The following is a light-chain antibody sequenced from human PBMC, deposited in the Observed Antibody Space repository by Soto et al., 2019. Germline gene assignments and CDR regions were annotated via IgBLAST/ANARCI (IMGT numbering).Light chain of an antibody. CDR3: LHYNTWPWT. Sequence: ETVMTQSAPTLSVSPGESATLSCRASRSVNSNLAWYQQKVGQAPRVLIYGASTRATGIPARFSGSGSGTEFILTISSLQSEDFAFYYCLHYNTWPWTFGQGTKVDIK. CDR1: RSVNSN. V-gene: IGKV3-15*01. J-gene: IGKJ1*01. CDR2: GAS.